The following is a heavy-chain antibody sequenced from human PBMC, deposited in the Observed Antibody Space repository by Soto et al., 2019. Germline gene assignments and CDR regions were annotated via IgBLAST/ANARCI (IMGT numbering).Heavy chain of an antibody. CDR3: ARGGQLVPGDY. Sequence: EVQLVESGGGLVKPGGSLRLSCAASGFTFSSYSMNWVRQAPGKGLEWVSSISSSSSYIYYADSVKGRFTISRDKAKNSLYLQMNSLRAEDTAVYDCARGGQLVPGDYWGQGTLVTVSS. D-gene: IGHD6-13*01. J-gene: IGHJ4*02. V-gene: IGHV3-21*01. CDR2: ISSSSSYI. CDR1: GFTFSSYS.